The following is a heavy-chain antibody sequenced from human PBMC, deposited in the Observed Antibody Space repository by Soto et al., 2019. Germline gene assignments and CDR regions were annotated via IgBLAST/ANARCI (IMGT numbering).Heavy chain of an antibody. CDR2: ISHDGSNK. J-gene: IGHJ5*02. V-gene: IGHV3-30*18. D-gene: IGHD2-21*01. CDR3: AKDRILGWLDP. CDR1: GFTFSSYG. Sequence: GGSLRLSCAASGFTFSSYGMHWVRQAPGKGLEWVAVISHDGSNKYYADSVKGRFTISRDNSKNTLYLQMNSLRAEDTAVYYCAKDRILGWLDPWGQGTLVTVSS.